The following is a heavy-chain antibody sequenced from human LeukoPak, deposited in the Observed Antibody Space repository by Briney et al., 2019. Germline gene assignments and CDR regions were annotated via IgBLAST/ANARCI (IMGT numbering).Heavy chain of an antibody. CDR2: IRGSGGST. V-gene: IGHV3-23*01. CDR3: AKGYYDSSGYYYVGGFLFDY. Sequence: PGGSLRLSCAPSGFTFSSYAMSWVRQAPGRGLEWVSGIRGSGGSTFYADSVKGRFTISRDNSKNTLYLQMNSLRAEDTAVYYCAKGYYDSSGYYYVGGFLFDYWGQGTLVTVSS. CDR1: GFTFSSYA. J-gene: IGHJ4*02. D-gene: IGHD3-22*01.